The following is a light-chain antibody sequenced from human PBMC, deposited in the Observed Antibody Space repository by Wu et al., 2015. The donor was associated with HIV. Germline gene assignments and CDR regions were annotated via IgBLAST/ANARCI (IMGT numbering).Light chain of an antibody. CDR3: QQYRDWSWT. CDR1: QTVGSN. V-gene: IGKV3-15*01. J-gene: IGKJ1*01. Sequence: EIVLTQSPDILSLSPGERATLSCRASQTVGSNLAWYQQKAGQTPRLLIYGASTRATGIPARFSGSGSGTAFTLIISSLQSEDLAVYYCQQYRDWSWTFGQGTKVEFK. CDR2: GAS.